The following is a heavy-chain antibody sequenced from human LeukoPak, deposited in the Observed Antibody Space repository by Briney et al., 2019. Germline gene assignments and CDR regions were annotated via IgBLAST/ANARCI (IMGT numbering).Heavy chain of an antibody. CDR2: INAYNGDT. CDR1: NYTFTSYG. J-gene: IGHJ4*02. D-gene: IGHD3-10*01. CDR3: ARDGSGVWFDY. Sequence: GASVKVSCKASNYTFTSYGISWVRQAPGQGLEWMAWINAYNGDTNYARKFQGRVTLTTETSTSTAYMELRSLRSDDTAVYFCARDGSGVWFDYWGQGTLVTVSS. V-gene: IGHV1-18*01.